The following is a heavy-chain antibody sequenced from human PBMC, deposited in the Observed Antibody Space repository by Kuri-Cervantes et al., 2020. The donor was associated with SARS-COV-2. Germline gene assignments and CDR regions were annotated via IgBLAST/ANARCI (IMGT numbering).Heavy chain of an antibody. CDR2: ISGNSAIT. Sequence: GGSLRLSCTVSGFTFSTSAMSWVRQTPGKGLEWVSAISGNSAITYYADSVKGRFTISRDNSKNTLYLQMNSLRAEDTAVYYCAKGLGAAAIHFDYWGQGTLVTVSS. D-gene: IGHD2-2*01. J-gene: IGHJ4*02. V-gene: IGHV3-23*01. CDR3: AKGLGAAAIHFDY. CDR1: GFTFSTSA.